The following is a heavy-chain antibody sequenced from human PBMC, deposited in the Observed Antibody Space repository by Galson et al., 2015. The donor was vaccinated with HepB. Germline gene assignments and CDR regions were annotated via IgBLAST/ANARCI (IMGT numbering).Heavy chain of an antibody. J-gene: IGHJ6*03. V-gene: IGHV3-73*01. CDR1: GFTFSGAS. CDR2: IRSKANSHAT. Sequence: SLRLSCAASGFTFSGASMHWVRQASGKGLEWVGRIRSKANSHATTYAASLKGRFTISRDDSKNTAYLQMNSLKTEDTAVYYCTRITTDSSSSGHRSYYYMDVWGKGTTVTVSS. CDR3: TRITTDSSSSGHRSYYYMDV. D-gene: IGHD6-6*01.